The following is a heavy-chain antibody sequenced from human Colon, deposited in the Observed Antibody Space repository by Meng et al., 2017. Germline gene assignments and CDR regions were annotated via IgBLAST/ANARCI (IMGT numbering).Heavy chain of an antibody. CDR2: ISDGGIDT. CDR1: GFTFSRYA. Sequence: EVQLLESGGGLVQPGGSLRLSCAASGFTFSRYAMCWVRQAPGKGLEWVSAISDGGIDTFYADSVKGRFTISRDNSRNALYLQVDSLRVEDTALYYCARRIEAVGIRCFDLWGRGTLVTVSS. CDR3: ARRIEAVGIRCFDL. D-gene: IGHD6-13*01. V-gene: IGHV3-23*01. J-gene: IGHJ2*01.